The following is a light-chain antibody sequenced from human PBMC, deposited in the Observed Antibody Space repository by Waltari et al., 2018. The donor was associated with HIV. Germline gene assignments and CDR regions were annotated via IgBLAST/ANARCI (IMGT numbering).Light chain of an antibody. J-gene: IGKJ3*01. V-gene: IGKV3-20*01. CDR3: QQYGGSALFT. CDR2: GAS. CDR1: QSVSRNY. Sequence: ELVLTQSPGTVSLSPGERATLSCRASQSVSRNYVAWYQHKPGQAPRLLIYGASNRAAGLPDRFSGSGSGTDFTLTISGLEPEDFAVYYCQQYGGSALFTFGPGTKVEI.